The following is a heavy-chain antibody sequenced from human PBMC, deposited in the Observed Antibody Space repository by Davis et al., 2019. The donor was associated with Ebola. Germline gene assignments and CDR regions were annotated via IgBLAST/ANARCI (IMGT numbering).Heavy chain of an antibody. D-gene: IGHD2-8*01. CDR2: IRSKANSYAT. CDR3: ATRYCTNAVCYYADTYYYYMDV. CDR1: GFTFSGSA. J-gene: IGHJ6*03. Sequence: PGGSLRLSCAASGFTFSGSAMHWVRQASGKGLEWVGRIRSKANSYATAYVASVKGRFTISRDDSKNTAYLQMNSLNTEDTAVYYCATRYCTNAVCYYADTYYYYMDVWGKGTTVTVSS. V-gene: IGHV3-73*01.